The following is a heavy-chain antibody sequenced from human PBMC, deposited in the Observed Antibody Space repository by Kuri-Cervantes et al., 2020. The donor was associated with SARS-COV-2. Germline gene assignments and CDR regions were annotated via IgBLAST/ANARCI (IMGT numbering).Heavy chain of an antibody. Sequence: GGSLRLSSAASGFTFDDYGMSRVRQAPGKGLEWVAGINWNCGSTGYADSVKGRFTISRDNGKNSLYLQMNSLSSEDTALYYCARDSVLGYCSCGRCYSIYYGMDVWGQGTTVTVSS. CDR3: ARDSVLGYCSCGRCYSIYYGMDV. V-gene: IGHV3-20*04. J-gene: IGHJ6*02. CDR1: GFTFDDYG. CDR2: INWNCGST. D-gene: IGHD2-15*01.